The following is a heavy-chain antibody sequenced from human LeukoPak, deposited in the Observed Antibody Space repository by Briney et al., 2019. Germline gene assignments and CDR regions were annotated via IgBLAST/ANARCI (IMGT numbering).Heavy chain of an antibody. J-gene: IGHJ3*02. CDR2: ISYDGSNK. Sequence: GGSLRLSCAASGFTFSSYAMHWVRQAPGKGLEWVAVISYDGSNKYYADSAKGRFTISRDNSKNTLYLQMNSLRAEDTAVYYCARENKISSPNGAFDIWGQGTMVTVSS. V-gene: IGHV3-30-3*01. CDR3: ARENKISSPNGAFDI. CDR1: GFTFSSYA. D-gene: IGHD1/OR15-1a*01.